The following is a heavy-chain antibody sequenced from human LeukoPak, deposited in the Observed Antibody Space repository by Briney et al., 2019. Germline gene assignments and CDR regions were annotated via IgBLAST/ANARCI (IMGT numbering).Heavy chain of an antibody. J-gene: IGHJ6*02. CDR2: FITYNGNT. V-gene: IGHV1-18*01. D-gene: IGHD6-19*01. Sequence: ASVKVSCKCSGFTFSSYAITWVRQAPGQGLEWMGWFITYNGNTNYAQQFQGRVTMTIDASTSTAYMELRSLRSDNTAVYYCARGIAVAGLYYYGMDVWGQGTTVTVSS. CDR1: GFTFSSYA. CDR3: ARGIAVAGLYYYGMDV.